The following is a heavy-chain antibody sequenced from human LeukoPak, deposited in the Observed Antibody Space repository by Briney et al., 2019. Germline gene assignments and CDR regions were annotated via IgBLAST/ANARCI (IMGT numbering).Heavy chain of an antibody. Sequence: TGGSLRLSCAASGFTFSSRGMHWVRQAPGRGLEWVALIWYDGSNQYYGDSVKGRFTISRDNSKNTLYLQMNSLRAEDMAVYYCARAGIVGLFYYYMDVWGIGTTVTVSS. D-gene: IGHD2-21*01. J-gene: IGHJ6*03. CDR2: IWYDGSNQ. CDR1: GFTFSSRG. V-gene: IGHV3-33*01. CDR3: ARAGIVGLFYYYMDV.